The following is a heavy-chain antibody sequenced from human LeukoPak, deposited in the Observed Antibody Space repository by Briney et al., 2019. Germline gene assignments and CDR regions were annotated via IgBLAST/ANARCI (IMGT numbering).Heavy chain of an antibody. D-gene: IGHD1-26*01. CDR1: GASISSSVYN. CDR2: IWHSGST. J-gene: IGHJ4*02. Sequence: SETLSLTCTVSGASISSSVYNWGWIRQPPGKGLQCIGSIWHSGSTHYNPSLQSRVTISVDTSKNQFSLKLSSVTAAGTAVYYCARDLGGSGDYWGQGTLVTVSS. CDR3: ARDLGGSGDY. V-gene: IGHV4-39*07.